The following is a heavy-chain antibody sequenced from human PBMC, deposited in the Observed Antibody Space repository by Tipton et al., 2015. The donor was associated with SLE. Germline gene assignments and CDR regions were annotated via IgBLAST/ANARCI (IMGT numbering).Heavy chain of an antibody. V-gene: IGHV4-59*11. CDR3: ARDGRVFAVPDY. CDR2: IYYSGST. D-gene: IGHD3-3*02. J-gene: IGHJ4*02. Sequence: TLSLTCTVSGGSISGHQWNWIRQPPGKGLEWIGYIYYSGSTNYNPSLKSRVTISVDTSKNQFSLKLSSVTAADTAVYYCARDGRVFAVPDYWGQGTLVSVSS. CDR1: GGSISGHQ.